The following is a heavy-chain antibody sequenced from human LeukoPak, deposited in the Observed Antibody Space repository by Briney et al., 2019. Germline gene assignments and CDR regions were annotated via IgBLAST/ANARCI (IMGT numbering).Heavy chain of an antibody. CDR2: ISYDGSNK. CDR1: GFTFSSYA. V-gene: IGHV3-30-3*01. D-gene: IGHD2-15*01. Sequence: GGSLRLSCAASGFTFSSYAMHWVRQAPGKGLEWVAVISYDGSNKYYADSVKGRFTISRDNSKNTLYLQMNSLRAEDTAVYYCARETVVVAATRLDYWGQGTLVTVSS. J-gene: IGHJ4*02. CDR3: ARETVVVAATRLDY.